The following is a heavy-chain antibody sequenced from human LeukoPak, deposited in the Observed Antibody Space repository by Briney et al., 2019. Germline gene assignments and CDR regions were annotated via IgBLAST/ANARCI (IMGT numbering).Heavy chain of an antibody. CDR1: GGSISAYY. V-gene: IGHV4-4*07. CDR2: IQTNEGT. D-gene: IGHD6-19*01. Sequence: SESLSLTCSVSGGSISAYYWSWIRQPAGKGLEWIGRIQTNEGTIYNPSLKSRISMSVDTSKNQFSLKMTSVTAADTAVYYCARDMAVAPYNWFDPWGPRTLVTVSS. CDR3: ARDMAVAPYNWFDP. J-gene: IGHJ5*02.